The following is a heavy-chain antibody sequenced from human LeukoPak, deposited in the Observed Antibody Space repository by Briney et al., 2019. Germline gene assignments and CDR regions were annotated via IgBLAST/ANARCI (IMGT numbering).Heavy chain of an antibody. CDR1: GGTFSKYT. CDR3: AKDGLNRGFWSGYYYYGMDV. Sequence: SVKVSCKASGGTFSKYTISWVRQRPGQGLEWMGGITPLFGTANYAQKFQGRVTITADESASTAYMELSSLRSEDTAVYYCAKDGLNRGFWSGYYYYGMDVWGQGTTVSVSS. V-gene: IGHV1-69*13. J-gene: IGHJ6*02. D-gene: IGHD3-3*01. CDR2: ITPLFGTA.